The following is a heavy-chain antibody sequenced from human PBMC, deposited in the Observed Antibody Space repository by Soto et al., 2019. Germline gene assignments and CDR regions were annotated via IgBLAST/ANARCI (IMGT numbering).Heavy chain of an antibody. CDR3: ASDPVAVTGSFIDF. CDR2: ISYDGSNK. D-gene: IGHD3-9*01. CDR1: GFTFSSYA. J-gene: IGHJ4*02. Sequence: GGSLRLSCAASGFTFSSYAMHWVRQAPGKGLEWVAVISYDGSNKYYADSVKGRFTISRDNSKNTLYLQMNSLRAEDTAVYYCASDPVAVTGSFIDFWGQGTLVTVSS. V-gene: IGHV3-30-3*01.